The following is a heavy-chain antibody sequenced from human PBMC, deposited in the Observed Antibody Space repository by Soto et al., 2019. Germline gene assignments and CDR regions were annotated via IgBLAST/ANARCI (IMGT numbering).Heavy chain of an antibody. V-gene: IGHV2-5*01. Sequence: QITLKESGPTLVKPTQTLTLTCTFSGFSLTTTDVGVGWIRQPPGKALEWLALIYWNDNKRYSPSLNNRLAISRDTSKSQVVLRMTNMDPADTATYYCAYRRVREDGYNFGGQGTLVTVSA. CDR1: GFSLTTTDVG. CDR3: AYRRVREDGYNF. D-gene: IGHD5-12*01. J-gene: IGHJ1*01. CDR2: IYWNDNK.